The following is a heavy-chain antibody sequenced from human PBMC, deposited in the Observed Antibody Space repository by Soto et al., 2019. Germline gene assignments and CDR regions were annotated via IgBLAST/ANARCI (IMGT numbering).Heavy chain of an antibody. D-gene: IGHD2-8*02. Sequence: GGSLRLSCAASGFTFGDHYMDWVRQAPGMGLEWVGRTRNKFRDHTTEYAASVKGRFIITRENAENSLYLQMNSLRAEDAAVYYCARGDPLNYGSYPYWHYYGMDVWGRGTTVTVSS. CDR3: ARGDPLNYGSYPYWHYYGMDV. CDR2: TRNKFRDHTT. J-gene: IGHJ6*02. V-gene: IGHV3-72*01. CDR1: GFTFGDHY.